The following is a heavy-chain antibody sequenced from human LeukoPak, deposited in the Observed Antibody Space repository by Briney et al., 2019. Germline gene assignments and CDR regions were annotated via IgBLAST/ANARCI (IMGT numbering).Heavy chain of an antibody. Sequence: VASVKVSCKASGYTFTSYGISWVRQAPGQGLEWMGWISAYNGNTNYAQKLQGRVTMTTDTSTSTAYMELRSLRSDDTAVYYCARRPPAAAGSYYYMDVWGKGTTVTISS. CDR2: ISAYNGNT. CDR3: ARRPPAAAGSYYYMDV. CDR1: GYTFTSYG. V-gene: IGHV1-18*01. D-gene: IGHD6-13*01. J-gene: IGHJ6*03.